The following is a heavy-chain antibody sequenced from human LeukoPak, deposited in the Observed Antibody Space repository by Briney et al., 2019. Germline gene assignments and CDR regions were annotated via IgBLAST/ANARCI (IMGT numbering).Heavy chain of an antibody. D-gene: IGHD6-13*01. CDR1: GYTFTGYY. Sequence: ASVKVSCKASGYTFTGYYMHWVGQAPGQGLEWMGWINPHSGGTNYAQKFQGRVTMTRDTSISTAYMELSRLRSDDTAVYYCARDAIAAAGTQLPYYYYYMDVWGKGTTVTIS. CDR2: INPHSGGT. J-gene: IGHJ6*03. V-gene: IGHV1-2*02. CDR3: ARDAIAAAGTQLPYYYYYMDV.